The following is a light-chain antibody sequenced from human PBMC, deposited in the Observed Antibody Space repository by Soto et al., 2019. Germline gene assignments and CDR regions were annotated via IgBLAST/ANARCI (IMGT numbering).Light chain of an antibody. CDR3: QEYGSSSIT. CDR1: QSVSSGY. CDR2: GAS. J-gene: IGKJ5*01. V-gene: IGKV3-20*01. Sequence: EIVLTQSPGTLSLSPGERATLSCRASQSVSSGYLAWYQQKPGQAPRLFIYGASNRATGIPDRFSGSGSGTDFTLTISRLEPEDFAVYYCQEYGSSSITFGQGTRLEIK.